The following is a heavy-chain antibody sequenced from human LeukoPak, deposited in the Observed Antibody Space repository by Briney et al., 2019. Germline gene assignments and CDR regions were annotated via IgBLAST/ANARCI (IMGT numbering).Heavy chain of an antibody. CDR3: ASDSRYWSESSCYYYYGMDV. D-gene: IGHD2-15*01. J-gene: IGHJ6*01. CDR2: ISAYNGNT. V-gene: IGHV1-18*01. Sequence: GASVKLSCKAAGYTFTSYGISWVRQAPGQGGEGRGWISAYNGNTNYAQKLQGRLTMTTDTSTSTAYIELRSLRSDNTPVYYCASDSRYWSESSCYYYYGMDVCVQGSTVAVCS. CDR1: GYTFTSYG.